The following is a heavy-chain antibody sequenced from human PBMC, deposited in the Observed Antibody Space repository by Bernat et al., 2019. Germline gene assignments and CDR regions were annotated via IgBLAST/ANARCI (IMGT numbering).Heavy chain of an antibody. D-gene: IGHD6-6*01. CDR1: GFTFTSYT. V-gene: IGHV3-33*08. Sequence: VQLVESGGGLVKPGGSLRLSCAASGFTFTSYTMNWVRQAPGKGLEWVAVIWYDESNKYYADSVKGRFTISRDNSKNTLYLEMNSLRAEDTAVYYCARGYSSSSGVFDIWGQGTVVTVSS. CDR2: IWYDESNK. J-gene: IGHJ3*02. CDR3: ARGYSSSSGVFDI.